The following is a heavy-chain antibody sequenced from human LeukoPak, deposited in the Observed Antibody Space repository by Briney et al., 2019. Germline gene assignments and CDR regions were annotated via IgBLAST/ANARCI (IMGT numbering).Heavy chain of an antibody. J-gene: IGHJ4*02. CDR2: IHSNGRT. V-gene: IGHV4-59*02. Sequence: SETVSLTCTVSGASVKDDFWSWIRQPSGKGLEWIAYIHSNGRTSYNPSLKSRITISLDTSKNHFSLRLSSVTAADTAVYYCARLQDEGYFDHWGQGTLVTVSS. CDR1: GASVKDDF. CDR3: ARLQDEGYFDH. D-gene: IGHD5-24*01.